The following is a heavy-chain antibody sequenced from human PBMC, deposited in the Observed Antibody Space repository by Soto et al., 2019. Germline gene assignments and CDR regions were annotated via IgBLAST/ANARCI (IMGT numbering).Heavy chain of an antibody. CDR1: GFTVSSNY. CDR2: IYSGGGT. J-gene: IGHJ4*02. V-gene: IGHV3-53*04. D-gene: IGHD6-13*01. Sequence: GGSLRLSCAASGFTVSSNYMSWVRQAPGKGLEWVSVIYSGGGTYYADSVKGRFTISRHNSKNTLYLQMNSLRAEDTAVYYCAIAGYSSSWYLGYWGQGTLVTVSS. CDR3: AIAGYSSSWYLGY.